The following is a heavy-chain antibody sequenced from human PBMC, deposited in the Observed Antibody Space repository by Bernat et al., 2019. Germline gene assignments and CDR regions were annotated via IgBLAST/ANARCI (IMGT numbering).Heavy chain of an antibody. V-gene: IGHV3-49*04. CDR3: TRAARGPDY. J-gene: IGHJ4*02. Sequence: AQLEESGGGVVQPGRSLRISCAASGFTFSSYGMHWVRQAPGKGLEWVGIIRTRAYGGATDYAASVEGRFTISRDDSKSIAYLQMNSLKIEDTAVYYCTRAARGPDYWGQGTLVTVSS. CDR2: IRTRAYGGAT. CDR1: GFTFSSYG. D-gene: IGHD1-26*01.